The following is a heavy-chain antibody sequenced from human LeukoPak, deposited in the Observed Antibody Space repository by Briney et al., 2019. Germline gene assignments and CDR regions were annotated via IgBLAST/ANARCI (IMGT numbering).Heavy chain of an antibody. CDR3: ARDLVPPPYSNYVGGYYYGMDV. V-gene: IGHV3-23*01. D-gene: IGHD4-11*01. CDR1: GFTFSSYA. Sequence: GGSLRLSCAASGFTFSSYAMSWVRQAPGKGLEWVSTISDRGGFTYYADSVKGRFTISRDNAKNSLYLQMNSLRAEDTAVYYCARDLVPPPYSNYVGGYYYGMDVWGQGTTVTVSS. J-gene: IGHJ6*02. CDR2: ISDRGGFT.